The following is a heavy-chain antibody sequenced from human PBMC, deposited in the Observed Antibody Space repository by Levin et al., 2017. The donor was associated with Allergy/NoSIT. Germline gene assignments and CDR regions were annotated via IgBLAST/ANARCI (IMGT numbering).Heavy chain of an antibody. CDR3: AKSARYCTGGVCCGIFDY. CDR2: ISGSGGST. D-gene: IGHD2-8*02. V-gene: IGHV3-23*01. J-gene: IGHJ4*02. CDR1: GFTFSSYA. Sequence: GGSLRLSCAASGFTFSSYAMSWVRQAPGKGLEWVSAISGSGGSTYYADSVKGRFTISRDNSKNTLYLQMNSLRAEDTAVYYCAKSARYCTGGVCCGIFDYWGQGTLVTVSS.